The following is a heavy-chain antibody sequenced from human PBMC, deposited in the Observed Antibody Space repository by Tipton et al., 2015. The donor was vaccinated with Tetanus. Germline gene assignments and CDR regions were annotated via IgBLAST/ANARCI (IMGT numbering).Heavy chain of an antibody. CDR2: IYSGSTT. Sequence: SLRLSCAASGFTVTSTYMAWVRQTPGKGLEWVSSIYSGSTTYYRDSVRGRFTISRDNAKNSLYLQMNSLRDDDTAVYYCARAFFAAATSWGQGTLVTVSS. CDR3: ARAFFAAATS. CDR1: GFTVTSTY. J-gene: IGHJ5*02. D-gene: IGHD6-13*01. V-gene: IGHV3-69-1*01.